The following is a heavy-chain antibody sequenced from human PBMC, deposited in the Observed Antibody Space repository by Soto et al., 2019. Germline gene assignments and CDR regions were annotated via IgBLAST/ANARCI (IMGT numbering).Heavy chain of an antibody. V-gene: IGHV1-8*01. CDR2: MNPNSGNT. D-gene: IGHD2-21*02. CDR1: GYTFTSYD. Sequence: QVQLVQSGAEVKKPGASVKVSCKASGYTFTSYDINWVRQATGQGLEWMGWMNPNSGNTGYAQKFQGRVTMTRNTSMTNGNSERSSLRADDTVAYYCARVPSYCGCDCSPELRYYYYGMDVWGQGTTVTVSS. J-gene: IGHJ6*02. CDR3: ARVPSYCGCDCSPELRYYYYGMDV.